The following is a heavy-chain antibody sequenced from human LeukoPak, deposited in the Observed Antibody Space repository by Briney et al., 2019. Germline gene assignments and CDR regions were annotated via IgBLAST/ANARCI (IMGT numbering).Heavy chain of an antibody. CDR3: ARYYDRSGYWSTPHFDY. V-gene: IGHV4-59*01. Sequence: SETLSLTCTVSGGSISSYYWSWIRQPPGKGLEWIGYIYYSGSTKCNPSLKSRVTISVDTSKNQFSLKLSSVTAADTAVYYCARYYDRSGYWSTPHFDYWGQGTLVTVSS. CDR2: IYYSGST. J-gene: IGHJ4*02. CDR1: GGSISSYY. D-gene: IGHD3-22*01.